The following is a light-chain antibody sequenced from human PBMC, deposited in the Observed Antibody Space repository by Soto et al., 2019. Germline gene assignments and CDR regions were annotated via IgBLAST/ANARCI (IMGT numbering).Light chain of an antibody. V-gene: IGKV4-1*01. CDR1: LNIYFRSNNRNY. J-gene: IGKJ4*01. CDR3: QQYYTTPLT. CDR2: WAS. Sequence: DIVMTQSPDSLRVSLGERATITCTSSLNIYFRSNNRNYLAWYQQKSGQPPKLLIYWASTREPGVPDRFSGSGSGTYVTLTIDNVQPDDVAVYYCQQYYTTPLTFGGGTRVDIK.